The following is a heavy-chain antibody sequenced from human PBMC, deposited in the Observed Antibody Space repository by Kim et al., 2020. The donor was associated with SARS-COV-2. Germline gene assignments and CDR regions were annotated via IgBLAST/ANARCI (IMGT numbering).Heavy chain of an antibody. CDR3: TRGFAHGDF. CDR2: TGAT. J-gene: IGHJ4*02. Sequence: TGATNYNPSLKSRVTISVDTSKDQFSLKVTSVTAADTAVYYCTRGFAHGDFWGQGSLVTVSS. V-gene: IGHV4-34*01.